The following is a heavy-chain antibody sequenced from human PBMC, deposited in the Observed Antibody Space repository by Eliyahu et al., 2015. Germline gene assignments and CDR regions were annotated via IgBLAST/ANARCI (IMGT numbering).Heavy chain of an antibody. CDR2: ISGSSDTI. CDR3: ARVSPDWYFDL. V-gene: IGHV3-48*02. CDR1: XFTFSLWN. Sequence: EVQLVESGGGLVQPGGSLXXXCAASXFTFSLWNMNWVRQAPGKGLEWVSYISGSSDTIYYADSVKGRFTTSRDNAENSLYLRMTSLRDEDTAVYYCARVSPDWYFDLWGRGTLVTVSS. J-gene: IGHJ2*01.